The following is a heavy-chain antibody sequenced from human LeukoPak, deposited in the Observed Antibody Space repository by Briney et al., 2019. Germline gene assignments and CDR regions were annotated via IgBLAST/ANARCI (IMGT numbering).Heavy chain of an antibody. Sequence: PSETLSLTXTVSGGSISSYYWSWIRQSPGKGLEWIGYIYYSGSTNYNPSLKSRVTISVDTSKNQFSLKLSSVTAADTAVYYCARSSSYSSWYGGFDYWGQGTLVTVSS. CDR2: IYYSGST. CDR3: ARSSSYSSWYGGFDY. V-gene: IGHV4-59*01. CDR1: GGSISSYY. D-gene: IGHD6-13*01. J-gene: IGHJ4*02.